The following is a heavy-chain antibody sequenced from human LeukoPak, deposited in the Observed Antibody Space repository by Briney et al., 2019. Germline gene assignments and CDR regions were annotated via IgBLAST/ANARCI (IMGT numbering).Heavy chain of an antibody. CDR3: ARDPPDCSSTSCPFDY. D-gene: IGHD2-2*01. Sequence: SVKVSCKASGGTFSSYAISWVRQAPGQGLEWMGRIIPILGIANYAQKLQGRVTITADKSTSTAYMELSSLRSEDTAVYYCARDPPDCSSTSCPFDYWGQGTLVTVSS. V-gene: IGHV1-69*04. CDR1: GGTFSSYA. CDR2: IIPILGIA. J-gene: IGHJ4*02.